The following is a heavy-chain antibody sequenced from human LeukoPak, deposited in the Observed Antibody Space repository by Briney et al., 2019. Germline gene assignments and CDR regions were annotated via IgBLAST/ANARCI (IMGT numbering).Heavy chain of an antibody. D-gene: IGHD3-10*01. Sequence: SETLSLTCTVSGGSISSSSYYWGWIRQPPGKGLEWIGSIYYSGSTYYNPSLKSRVTISVDTSKNQFSLKLSSVTAADTAVYYCARHLYYGSGSYIYWGQGTLVTVSS. V-gene: IGHV4-39*01. J-gene: IGHJ4*02. CDR1: GGSISSSSYY. CDR3: ARHLYYGSGSYIY. CDR2: IYYSGST.